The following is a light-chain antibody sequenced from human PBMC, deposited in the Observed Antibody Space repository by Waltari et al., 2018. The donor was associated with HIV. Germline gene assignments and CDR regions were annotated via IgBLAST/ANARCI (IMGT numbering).Light chain of an antibody. CDR2: EVT. CDR3: SSYTRRGTVV. Sequence: QSALTQPASVSGSPGQSIVLPCTGSSSDFGYYDYVSWYQQYPGQAPKALIYEVTRRPSGTSSRFSGSKSATAAFLAISKLQPDDEADYFCSSYTRRGTVVFGGGTRLTVL. V-gene: IGLV2-14*01. CDR1: SSDFGYYDY. J-gene: IGLJ3*02.